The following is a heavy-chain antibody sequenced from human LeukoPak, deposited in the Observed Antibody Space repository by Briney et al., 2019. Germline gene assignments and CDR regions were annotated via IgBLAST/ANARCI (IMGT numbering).Heavy chain of an antibody. D-gene: IGHD5-24*01. CDR1: GYTFTGYY. J-gene: IGHJ4*02. CDR2: INSNSGGT. CDR3: ARDLRAPSAPDY. V-gene: IGHV1-2*02. Sequence: ASVKVSCKASGYTFTGYYMHWVRQAPGQGLEWMGWINSNSGGTKYSQKFQGRVTMTRDTSISTAYMELSRLNSDDTAVYYCARDLRAPSAPDYWGQGALVSVSS.